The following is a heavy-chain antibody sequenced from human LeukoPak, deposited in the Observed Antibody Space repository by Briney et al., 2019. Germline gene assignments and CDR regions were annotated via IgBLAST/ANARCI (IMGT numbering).Heavy chain of an antibody. CDR2: MNPNSGNT. CDR3: ARDGRIQEGRSYYYYGMDV. D-gene: IGHD5-18*01. CDR1: GYTFTSYD. J-gene: IGHJ6*02. V-gene: IGHV1-8*01. Sequence: ASVKVSCKASGYTFTSYDINWVRQATGQGLEWMGWMNPNSGNTGYAQKFQGRVTMTRNTSISTAYMELSSVTAADTAVYYCARDGRIQEGRSYYYYGMDVWGQETTVTVSS.